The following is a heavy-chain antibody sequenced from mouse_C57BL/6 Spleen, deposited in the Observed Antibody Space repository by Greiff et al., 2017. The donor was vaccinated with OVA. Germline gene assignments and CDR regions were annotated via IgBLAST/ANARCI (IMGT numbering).Heavy chain of an antibody. Sequence: EVQVVESGGGLVKPGGSLKLSCAASGFTFSSYAMSWVRQTPEKRLEWVATISDGGSYTYYPDNVKGRFTISRDNAKNNLYLQMSHLKSEDTAMYYCARDLYDYDVDYAMDYWGQGTSVTVSS. CDR1: GFTFSSYA. V-gene: IGHV5-4*01. D-gene: IGHD2-4*01. CDR2: ISDGGSYT. J-gene: IGHJ4*01. CDR3: ARDLYDYDVDYAMDY.